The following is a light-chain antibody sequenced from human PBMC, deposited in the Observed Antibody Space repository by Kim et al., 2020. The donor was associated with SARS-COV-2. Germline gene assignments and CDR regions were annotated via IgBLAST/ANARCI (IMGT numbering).Light chain of an antibody. J-gene: IGLJ1*01. CDR1: SSNIGAGYD. CDR2: GNS. Sequence: VTISCTGGSSNIGAGYDVHWYQQLPGTAPKLLIYGNSNRPSGVPDRFSGSKSGTSASLAITGLQAEDEADYYCQSYDSSLSAHYVFGTGTKVTVL. V-gene: IGLV1-40*01. CDR3: QSYDSSLSAHYV.